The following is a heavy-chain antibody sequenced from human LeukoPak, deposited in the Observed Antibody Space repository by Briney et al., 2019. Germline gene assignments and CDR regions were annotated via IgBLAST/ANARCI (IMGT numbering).Heavy chain of an antibody. CDR1: GYTFTSYG. Sequence: ASVKVSCKASGYTFTSYGISWVRQAPGQGLEWMGWISAYNGNTNYAQKFQGRVTMTRDTSISTAYMELSRLRSDDTAVYYCARRAGGSGSYRDYYYYYYMDVWGKGTTVTISS. CDR2: ISAYNGNT. V-gene: IGHV1-18*01. D-gene: IGHD3-10*01. J-gene: IGHJ6*03. CDR3: ARRAGGSGSYRDYYYYYYMDV.